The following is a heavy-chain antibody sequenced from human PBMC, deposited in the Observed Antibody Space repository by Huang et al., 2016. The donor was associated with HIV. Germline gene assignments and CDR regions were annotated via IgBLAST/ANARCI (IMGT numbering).Heavy chain of an antibody. CDR2: VSFDGSQT. D-gene: IGHD3-10*01. J-gene: IGHJ4*02. CDR3: ASAPARALSYFDN. CDR1: GFAFSNNA. Sequence: QVLLVESGGGVVQPGKSLRLSCTASGFAFSNNAMHWVRQAPGKGLEWVAVVSFDGSQTYLADSVNDRFTISRDNSKSTLFLQMSSLRPDDTAVYYCASAPARALSYFDNWGQGTLVTVS. V-gene: IGHV3-30*04.